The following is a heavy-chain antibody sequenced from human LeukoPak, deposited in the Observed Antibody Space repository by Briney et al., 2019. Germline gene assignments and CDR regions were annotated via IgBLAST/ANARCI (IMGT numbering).Heavy chain of an antibody. CDR2: IIPILGIA. CDR1: GGTFSSYT. CDR3: AVLDIVVVPAARDAFDI. Sequence: SVKVSCKASGGTFSSYTISWVRQAPGQGLEWMGRIIPILGIANYAQKFQGRVTITADKSTSTAYMELSSLRSEDTAVYYCAVLDIVVVPAARDAFDIWGQGTMVTDSS. J-gene: IGHJ3*02. V-gene: IGHV1-69*02. D-gene: IGHD2-2*03.